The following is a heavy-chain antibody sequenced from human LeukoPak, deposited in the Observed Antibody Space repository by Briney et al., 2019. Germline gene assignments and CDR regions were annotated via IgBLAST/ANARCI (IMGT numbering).Heavy chain of an antibody. CDR1: GFTFSSHG. CDR3: ARSRGYSGYTVFDY. Sequence: GGSLRLSCAASGFTFSSHGMHWVRQTPAKGLEWVAFIRYDGSNKYYADSVKGRFTISRDNSKSTLYLQMNSLRAEDTAVYYCARSRGYSGYTVFDYWGQGTLVTVSS. V-gene: IGHV3-30*02. J-gene: IGHJ4*02. D-gene: IGHD5-12*01. CDR2: IRYDGSNK.